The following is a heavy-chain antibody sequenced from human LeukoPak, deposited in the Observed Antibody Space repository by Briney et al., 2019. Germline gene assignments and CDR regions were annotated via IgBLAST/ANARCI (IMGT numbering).Heavy chain of an antibody. V-gene: IGHV7-4-1*02. J-gene: IGHJ6*03. Sequence: ASVKVSCKASGYTFTSYGISWVRQAPGQGLGWMGWINANTGNPAYAQGFTGRFVFSLDTSVSTAYLQISSLKAEDTAVYYCARSLAAAGHMDVWGKGTTVTVSS. CDR3: ARSLAAAGHMDV. CDR2: INANTGNP. CDR1: GYTFTSYG. D-gene: IGHD6-13*01.